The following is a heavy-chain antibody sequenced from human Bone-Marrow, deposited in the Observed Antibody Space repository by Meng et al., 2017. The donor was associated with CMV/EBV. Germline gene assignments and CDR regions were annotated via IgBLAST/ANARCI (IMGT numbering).Heavy chain of an antibody. CDR3: AKLAYYDFWSGYSYYFDY. CDR2: ISGSGGST. CDR1: FTFSSYA. V-gene: IGHV3-23*01. D-gene: IGHD3-3*01. Sequence: FTFSSYAMSCVRQAPGKGLEWVSAISGSGGSTYYADSVKGRFTISRDNSKNTLYLQMNSLRAEDTAVYYCAKLAYYDFWSGYSYYFDYWGQGTLVTVSS. J-gene: IGHJ4*02.